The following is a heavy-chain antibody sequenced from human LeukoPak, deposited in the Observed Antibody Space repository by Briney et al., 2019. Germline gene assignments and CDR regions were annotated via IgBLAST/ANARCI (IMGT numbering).Heavy chain of an antibody. D-gene: IGHD2-2*02. V-gene: IGHV4-39*01. CDR3: ARQPLVPAAISQGRWFDP. CDR2: IYYSGST. CDR1: GGSISSGGYY. Sequence: SETLSLTCTVSGGSISSGGYYWGWIRQPPGKGLEWIGSIYYSGSTYYNPSLKSRVTISVDTSKNQFSLKLSSVTAADTAVYYCARQPLVPAAISQGRWFDPWGQGTLVTVSS. J-gene: IGHJ5*02.